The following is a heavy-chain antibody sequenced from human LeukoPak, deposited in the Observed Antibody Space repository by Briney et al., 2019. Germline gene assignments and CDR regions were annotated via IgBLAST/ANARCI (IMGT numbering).Heavy chain of an antibody. CDR3: ARLSYSSSTS. J-gene: IGHJ4*02. Sequence: PSETLSLTCTVSGGSISSSNYYWGWIRQPPGKGLEWIGSIYYSGSTYYNPSLESRVTISVDTSKNQFSLKLSSVTAADTAVYYCARLSYSSSTSWGQGTLVTVSS. D-gene: IGHD6-6*01. V-gene: IGHV4-39*07. CDR1: GGSISSSNYY. CDR2: IYYSGST.